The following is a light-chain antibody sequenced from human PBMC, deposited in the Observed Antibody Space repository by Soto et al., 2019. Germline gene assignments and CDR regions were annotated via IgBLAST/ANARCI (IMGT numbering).Light chain of an antibody. CDR3: QQYVRWPLT. Sequence: EIIMPQSPATLSMSPGERATLSCRASQSVSSNLAWYQQKPGQAPSLLIYGASTRATGTPARFSGSGSGTEFTLTISSLQSEDFAVYCCQQYVRWPLTFGGGSNVDI. CDR2: GAS. CDR1: QSVSSN. J-gene: IGKJ4*01. V-gene: IGKV3-15*01.